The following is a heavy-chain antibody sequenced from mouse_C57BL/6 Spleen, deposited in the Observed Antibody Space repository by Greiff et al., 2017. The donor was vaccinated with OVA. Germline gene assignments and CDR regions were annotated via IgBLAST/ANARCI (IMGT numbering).Heavy chain of an antibody. CDR3: GTTVLDY. D-gene: IGHD1-1*01. CDR1: GYTFSSSW. Sequence: QVQLQQSGPELVKPGASVKISCKASGYTFSSSWMNWVKQRPGKGLEWIGRIYPGDGDTNYNGKFKGKATLTADKSSSTAYMQLSSLTSEDSAVYFCGTTVLDYWGQGTTLTVSS. CDR2: IYPGDGDT. J-gene: IGHJ2*01. V-gene: IGHV1-82*01.